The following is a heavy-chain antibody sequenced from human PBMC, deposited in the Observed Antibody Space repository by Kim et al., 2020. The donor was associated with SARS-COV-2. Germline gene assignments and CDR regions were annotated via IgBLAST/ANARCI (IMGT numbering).Heavy chain of an antibody. CDR3: ARVIQSGWFAELKA. CDR2: INPKSDTT. CDR1: GYTFSDYY. J-gene: IGHJ5*02. Sequence: ASVKVSCKGSGYTFSDYYINWVRQAPGQGLEGMGWINPKSDTTQYAQKFQGRVTMTRDTSISTAYMELSSLTSDDTALYYCARVIQSGWFAELKAWGQGT. V-gene: IGHV1-2*02. D-gene: IGHD3-10*01.